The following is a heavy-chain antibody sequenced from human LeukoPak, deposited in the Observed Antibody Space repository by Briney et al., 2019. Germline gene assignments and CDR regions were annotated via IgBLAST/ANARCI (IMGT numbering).Heavy chain of an antibody. V-gene: IGHV1-69*06. D-gene: IGHD6-19*01. Sequence: SVKVSCKASGYTFTSYAISWVRQAPGQGLEWMGGIIPIFGTANYAQKFQDRVTITADKSTSTAYMELGSLRSEDTAVYYCARKAVAGIDAFDIWGQGTMVTVSS. J-gene: IGHJ3*02. CDR1: GYTFTSYA. CDR2: IIPIFGTA. CDR3: ARKAVAGIDAFDI.